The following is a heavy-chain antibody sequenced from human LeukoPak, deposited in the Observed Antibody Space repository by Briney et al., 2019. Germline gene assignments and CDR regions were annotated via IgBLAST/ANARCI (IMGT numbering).Heavy chain of an antibody. D-gene: IGHD5-18*01. J-gene: IGHJ4*02. CDR1: AYTFTGYS. CDR3: ARQRYGYYLDY. V-gene: IGHV1-2*06. CDR2: ISPNTGGP. Sequence: ASVKVSCRASAYTFTGYSMHWVRQAPGQGLGWVGRISPNTGGPNYAEKFQGRVTMTRDTSISTAYMELRRLRYDDTAVYYCARQRYGYYLDYWGQGTLVTVSS.